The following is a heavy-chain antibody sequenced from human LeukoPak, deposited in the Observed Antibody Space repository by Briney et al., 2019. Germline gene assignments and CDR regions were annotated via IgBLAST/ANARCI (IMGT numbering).Heavy chain of an antibody. CDR1: GFTFSSYA. CDR3: AKSGYNRFDY. CDR2: ISGSGSGGST. V-gene: IGHV3-23*01. Sequence: GGSLRLSCADSGFTFSSYAMSWVRQAPGKRLEWVSNISGSGSGGSTYYADSVKGRFTISRDNSKNTLYLQMNSLRAEDTAVYYCAKSGYNRFDYWGQGTLVTVSS. J-gene: IGHJ4*02. D-gene: IGHD5-24*01.